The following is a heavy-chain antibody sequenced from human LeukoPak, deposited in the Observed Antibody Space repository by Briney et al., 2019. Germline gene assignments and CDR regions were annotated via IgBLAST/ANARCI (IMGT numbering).Heavy chain of an antibody. Sequence: PGGSLRLSCTASGFTFGDYAMSWVRQAPGKGLEWVGFIRSKAYGGTTEYAASVKGRFTISRDDSKSIAYLQMNSLKTEDTAVYYCTRDNYGSGSYYMDVWGKGTTVTISS. CDR2: IRSKAYGGTT. J-gene: IGHJ6*03. V-gene: IGHV3-49*04. CDR1: GFTFGDYA. D-gene: IGHD3-10*01. CDR3: TRDNYGSGSYYMDV.